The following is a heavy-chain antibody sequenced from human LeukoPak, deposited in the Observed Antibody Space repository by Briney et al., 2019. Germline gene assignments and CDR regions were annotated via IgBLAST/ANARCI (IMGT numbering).Heavy chain of an antibody. CDR3: ARRRYYDGSGYLE. D-gene: IGHD3-22*01. J-gene: IGHJ1*01. V-gene: IGHV4-39*01. CDR1: GDSVSRSDSY. CDR2: IYYSGRT. Sequence: SETLSLTCSVSGDSVSRSDSYWDWIRPPPGKGLEWIGTIYYSGRTYYSPSLKSRVTMSVDPSNNQFSLTLRSVTAADTAVYYCARRRYYDGSGYLEWGQGTLLSVSS.